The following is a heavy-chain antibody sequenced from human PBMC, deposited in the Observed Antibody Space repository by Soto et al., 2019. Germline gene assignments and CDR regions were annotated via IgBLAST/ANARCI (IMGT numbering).Heavy chain of an antibody. Sequence: XSVKVSFNASGYTFTDYAIHLVRQAPGQRPEWMGWINGGNGKTKYSQKFQGRVTITRDTSATTAYMDLRRLRSEDTAVYYCARDLGYQLLYHWGQGTLVTVSS. D-gene: IGHD2-2*01. V-gene: IGHV1-3*01. CDR2: INGGNGKT. J-gene: IGHJ5*02. CDR1: GYTFTDYA. CDR3: ARDLGYQLLYH.